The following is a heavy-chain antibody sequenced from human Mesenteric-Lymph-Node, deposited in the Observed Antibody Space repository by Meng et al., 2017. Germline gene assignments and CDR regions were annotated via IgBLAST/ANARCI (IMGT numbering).Heavy chain of an antibody. V-gene: IGHV4-30-4*01. CDR3: ARGQKGYFDL. J-gene: IGHJ2*01. CDR2: IHHSGSA. Sequence: GQLQESGPGPVEPSQTLSLTCTVSGGSMSSGYYYWSWIRQPPGKGLEWIGYIHHSGSAYYNPSLKSRITISVDTSKNQFSLKLSSVTAADTAVYYCARGQKGYFDLWGRGTLVTVSS. CDR1: GGSMSSGYYY.